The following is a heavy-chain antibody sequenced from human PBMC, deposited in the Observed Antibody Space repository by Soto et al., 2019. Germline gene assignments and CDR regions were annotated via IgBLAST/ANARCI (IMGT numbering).Heavy chain of an antibody. V-gene: IGHV4-59*01. D-gene: IGHD2-8*01. J-gene: IGHJ4*02. CDR1: GGSISNFY. CDR3: ARAPMVLSRSYFDS. Sequence: TSSETLSLTCTVSGGSISNFYWSWILQPPGKGLEWIGYISYSGNTNYNPSLKSRVSISVDTSKNQLSLNLTSVTAADTAVYYCARAPMVLSRSYFDSWGQGTPVTVSS. CDR2: ISYSGNT.